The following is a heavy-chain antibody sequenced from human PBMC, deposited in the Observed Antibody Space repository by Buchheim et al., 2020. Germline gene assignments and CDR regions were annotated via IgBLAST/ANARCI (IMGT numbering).Heavy chain of an antibody. CDR3: ARDRFDYYDSSGYRWFDP. J-gene: IGHJ5*02. CDR2: ISYDGSNK. D-gene: IGHD3-22*01. Sequence: QVQLVESGGGVVQPGRSLRLSCAAPGFTFSSYAMHWVRQAPGKGLEWVAVISYDGSNKYYADSVKGRFTISRDNSKNTLYLQMNSLRAEDTAVYYCARDRFDYYDSSGYRWFDPWGQGTL. V-gene: IGHV3-30*04. CDR1: GFTFSSYA.